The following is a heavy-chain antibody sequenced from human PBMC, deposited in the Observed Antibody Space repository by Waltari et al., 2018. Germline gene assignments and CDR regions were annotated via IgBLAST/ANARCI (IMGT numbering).Heavy chain of an antibody. J-gene: IGHJ3*02. Sequence: QLQLQESGPGLVKPSETLSLTCTVSGGSISSSSYYWGWLRQPPGKGLEWIGSIYYSGSTYYNPSLKSRVTISVDTSKNQFSLKLSSVTAADTAVYYCARGPYCGGDCYSAWSAFDIWGQGTMVTVSS. D-gene: IGHD2-21*01. CDR2: IYYSGST. CDR3: ARGPYCGGDCYSAWSAFDI. V-gene: IGHV4-39*07. CDR1: GGSISSSSYY.